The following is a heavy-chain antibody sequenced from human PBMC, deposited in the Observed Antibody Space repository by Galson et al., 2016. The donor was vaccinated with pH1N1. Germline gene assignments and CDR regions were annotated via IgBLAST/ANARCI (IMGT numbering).Heavy chain of an antibody. CDR2: INTKTGNP. V-gene: IGHV7-4-1*02. D-gene: IGHD3-9*01. CDR1: GFTFSNHG. J-gene: IGHJ3*02. Sequence: SVKVSCKASGFTFSNHGINWVRQAPGQGLEWMGWINTKTGNPTYAQGFPGRFASSLDTSVNTEYLQINSLKADDTAVYYCARETPSPSPTVLRYFDWSRGLSAFDMWGRGTLVTVSS. CDR3: ARETPSPSPTVLRYFDWSRGLSAFDM.